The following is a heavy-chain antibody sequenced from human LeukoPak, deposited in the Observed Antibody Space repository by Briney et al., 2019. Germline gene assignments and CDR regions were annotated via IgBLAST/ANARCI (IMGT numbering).Heavy chain of an antibody. CDR3: ARVAPPRGPYYYDSSGYGGKKYFDY. D-gene: IGHD3-22*01. V-gene: IGHV3-9*01. CDR1: GFTFDDYA. J-gene: IGHJ4*02. CDR2: ISWNSGSI. Sequence: GGSLRLSCAASGFTFDDYAMHWVRQVPGKGLEWVSGISWNSGSIGYADSVKGRFTISRDNAKNSLYLQMNSLRAEDTAVYYCARVAPPRGPYYYDSSGYGGKKYFDYWGQGTLVTVSS.